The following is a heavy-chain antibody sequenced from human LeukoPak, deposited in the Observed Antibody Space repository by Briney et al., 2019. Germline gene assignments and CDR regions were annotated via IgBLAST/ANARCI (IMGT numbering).Heavy chain of an antibody. CDR3: ARDLNLDWWFDP. J-gene: IGHJ5*02. Sequence: SETLSLTCTVSGGSISSYYWSWIRQPPGKGLEWIGYIYYSGSTNYNPSLKSRVTISVDTSKNQFSLKLSSVTAADTAVYYCARDLNLDWWFDPWGQGTLVTVSS. V-gene: IGHV4-59*01. CDR1: GGSISSYY. D-gene: IGHD1-1*01. CDR2: IYYSGST.